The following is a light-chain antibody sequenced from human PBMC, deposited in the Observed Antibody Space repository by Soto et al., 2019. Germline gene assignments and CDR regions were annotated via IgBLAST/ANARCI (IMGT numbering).Light chain of an antibody. V-gene: IGKV3-20*01. CDR3: QQYGRSPTT. CDR1: QSVSNNY. Sequence: EIVLTQSPATLSLSPGERATLSCRASQSVSNNYLAWYQQKPGQAPRLLIYGASNRATGIPDRFSGSGSGTDFTLIISRLEPEDFAVYYCQQYGRSPTTFGQGTKVDIK. CDR2: GAS. J-gene: IGKJ1*01.